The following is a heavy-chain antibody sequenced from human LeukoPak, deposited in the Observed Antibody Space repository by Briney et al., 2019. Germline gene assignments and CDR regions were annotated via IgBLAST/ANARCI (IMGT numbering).Heavy chain of an antibody. Sequence: GGSLRLSCAASGFTFSSHWMHWVRHAPGKGLVWVSRINSEGSITSYADSVKGRFTISRDNAKDTLYLQMNSLRAEDAAVYYCASPMWDTAIHDYWGQGTLVTVSS. CDR3: ASPMWDTAIHDY. V-gene: IGHV3-74*01. CDR2: INSEGSIT. J-gene: IGHJ4*02. CDR1: GFTFSSHW. D-gene: IGHD5-18*01.